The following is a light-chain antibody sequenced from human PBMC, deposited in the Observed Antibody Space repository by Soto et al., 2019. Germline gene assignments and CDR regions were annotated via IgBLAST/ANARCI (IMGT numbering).Light chain of an antibody. J-gene: IGKJ4*01. CDR3: QQYNNWPPLT. CDR1: QSVSSN. CDR2: GAS. V-gene: IGKV3-15*01. Sequence: EIVMTQSPATLSVSPGERATLSCRASQSVSSNLAWYQQKPRQAPRLLIYGASTSATGIPARFIGSGSGTEFTLTISSLQSEDFAVYYCQQYNNWPPLTFGGGTKVEIK.